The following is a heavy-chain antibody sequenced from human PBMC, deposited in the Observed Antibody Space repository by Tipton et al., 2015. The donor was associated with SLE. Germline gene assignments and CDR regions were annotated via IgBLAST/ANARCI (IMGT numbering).Heavy chain of an antibody. D-gene: IGHD1-26*01. CDR3: ARGEKVGAISFDAFDI. Sequence: SLRLSCAASGFTFSSYWMSWVRQAPGKGLEWVANIKQDGSEKYYVDSVKGRFTISRDNAKNSLYLQMNSLRAEDTAVYYCARGEKVGAISFDAFDIWGQGTMVTVSS. V-gene: IGHV3-7*01. J-gene: IGHJ3*02. CDR1: GFTFSSYW. CDR2: IKQDGSEK.